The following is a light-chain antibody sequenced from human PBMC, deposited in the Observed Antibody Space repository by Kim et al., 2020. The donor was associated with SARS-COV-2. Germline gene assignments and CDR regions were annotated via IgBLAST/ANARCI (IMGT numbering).Light chain of an antibody. CDR3: AAWDDSLSGRV. CDR1: SSNSGSNA. Sequence: GHRVTISCSGTSSNSGSNAVDWYQQLPGTAPKLLIYNNNERPSGVPDRFSGSKSGTSASLAISGLQSEDEADYYCAAWDDSLSGRVFGGGTKLTVL. CDR2: NNN. V-gene: IGLV1-44*01. J-gene: IGLJ3*02.